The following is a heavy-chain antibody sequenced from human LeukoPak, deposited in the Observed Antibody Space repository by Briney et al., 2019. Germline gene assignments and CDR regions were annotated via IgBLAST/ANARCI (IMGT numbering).Heavy chain of an antibody. Sequence: GESLKISCKGSGYSFTSYWIGSVRQMPGKGLEWMGIIYPGDSDTRYSPSFQGQVTISADKSISTAYLQWSSLKASDTAMYYCAVHCYSGSYKGHLYYFDYWGQGTLVTVSS. CDR1: GYSFTSYW. CDR2: IYPGDSDT. CDR3: AVHCYSGSYKGHLYYFDY. J-gene: IGHJ4*02. D-gene: IGHD1-26*01. V-gene: IGHV5-51*01.